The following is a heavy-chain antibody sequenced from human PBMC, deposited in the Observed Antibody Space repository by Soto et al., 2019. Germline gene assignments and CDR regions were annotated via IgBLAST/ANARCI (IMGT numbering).Heavy chain of an antibody. D-gene: IGHD3-9*01. J-gene: IGHJ5*02. CDR2: MNPNSGHT. CDR1: GYTFTNYD. Sequence: QVQLVQSGAEVKKPGASVKVSCKASGYTFTNYDINWMRQATGQGLEWMGWMNPNSGHTNYAQKFQGRVTMTRKTSITTADMALTSLRSEDTAMYYCASDMRTTWGQGTLVTVSS. V-gene: IGHV1-8*01. CDR3: ASDMRTT.